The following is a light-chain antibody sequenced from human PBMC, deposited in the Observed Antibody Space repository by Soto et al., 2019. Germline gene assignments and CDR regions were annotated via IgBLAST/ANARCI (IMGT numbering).Light chain of an antibody. V-gene: IGKV3-20*01. CDR2: LAS. J-gene: IGKJ2*01. CDR3: HQYGDAPQT. CDR1: QSVSGSY. Sequence: ENVLTQSPGTLSLSPGERATLSCRASQSVSGSYLAWYQQKPGQAPRLLIYLASTRANGIPDRFSGSASGTHFTLSISRLEPKDSAVYYCHQYGDAPQTFGQGTKLEI.